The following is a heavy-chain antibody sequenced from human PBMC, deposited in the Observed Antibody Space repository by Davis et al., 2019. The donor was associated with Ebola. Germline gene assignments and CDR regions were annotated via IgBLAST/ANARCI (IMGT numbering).Heavy chain of an antibody. V-gene: IGHV4-59*01. CDR3: GAVGSQRSWFDP. CDR1: GGSISSYY. D-gene: IGHD2-15*01. CDR2: IYYSGST. J-gene: IGHJ5*02. Sequence: PSETLSLTCTVSGGSISSYYWSWIRQPPGKGLEWIGYIYYSGSTNYNPSLKSRVTISVDTSKNQFSLKLSSVTAADTAVYYCGAVGSQRSWFDPWGQGTLVTVSS.